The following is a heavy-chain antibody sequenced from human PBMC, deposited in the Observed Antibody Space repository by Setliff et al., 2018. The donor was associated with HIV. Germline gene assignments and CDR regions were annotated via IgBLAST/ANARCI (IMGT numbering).Heavy chain of an antibody. V-gene: IGHV1-69*05. Sequence: GASVKVSCKASGGTFSSYAISWVRQAPGQGLEWMGGIIPIFGTANYEQKFQGRVTITTDESTSTAYMELSSLRSEDTAVYYCARSSIAARNGAFDIWGQGTMVTVSS. CDR3: ARSSIAARNGAFDI. D-gene: IGHD6-6*01. CDR2: IIPIFGTA. J-gene: IGHJ3*02. CDR1: GGTFSSYA.